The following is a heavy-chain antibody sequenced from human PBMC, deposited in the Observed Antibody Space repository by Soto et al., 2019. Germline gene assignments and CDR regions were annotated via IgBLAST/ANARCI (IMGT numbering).Heavy chain of an antibody. D-gene: IGHD2-15*01. CDR2: ITWNSGMI. V-gene: IGHV3-9*01. CDR1: GFTFDDYA. Sequence: EVQLVESGGGLVQPGRSLRLSCAASGFTFDDYAMHWVRQAPGKGLEWVSGITWNSGMIFYADSVKGRFTISRDNAKNSLYLQMNSLRTEDTALYYCAKEVGYCSGGTCRYFDYWGQGTLVTVSS. J-gene: IGHJ4*02. CDR3: AKEVGYCSGGTCRYFDY.